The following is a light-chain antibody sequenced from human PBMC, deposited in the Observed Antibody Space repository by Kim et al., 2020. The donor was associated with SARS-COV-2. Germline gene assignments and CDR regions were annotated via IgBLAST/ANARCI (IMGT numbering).Light chain of an antibody. CDR3: QAWDSSTAWV. CDR2: QDS. Sequence: VSPGQTASITCAGDKLGDKYACWYQQKQGQSPLLVIYQDSKRPSGIPERFSGSNAGHTATLTISGTQAMDEADYYCQAWDSSTAWVFGGGTQLTVL. CDR1: KLGDKY. J-gene: IGLJ3*02. V-gene: IGLV3-1*01.